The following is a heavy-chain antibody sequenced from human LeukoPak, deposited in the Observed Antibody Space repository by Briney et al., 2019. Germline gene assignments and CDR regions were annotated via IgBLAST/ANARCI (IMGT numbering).Heavy chain of an antibody. J-gene: IGHJ4*02. Sequence: ASVKVSCKASGYTFTSYGISWVRQAPGQGLEWMGWTSAYNGNTNYAQKLQGRVTMTTDTSTSTAYMELRSLRSDDTAVYYCARDLYYYGSGSYYRARFDYWGQGTLVSVSS. V-gene: IGHV1-18*01. CDR2: TSAYNGNT. CDR1: GYTFTSYG. CDR3: ARDLYYYGSGSYYRARFDY. D-gene: IGHD3-10*01.